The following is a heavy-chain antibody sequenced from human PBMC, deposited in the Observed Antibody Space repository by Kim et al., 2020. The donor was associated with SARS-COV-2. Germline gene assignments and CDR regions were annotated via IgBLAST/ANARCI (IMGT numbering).Heavy chain of an antibody. CDR2: INGGNGNT. V-gene: IGHV1-3*01. D-gene: IGHD6-19*01. J-gene: IGHJ4*02. CDR3: AREAVAGSFDH. CDR1: GYSFTTFA. Sequence: ASVKGSCKASGYSFTTFALYWVRRAPGQRLEWMGWINGGNGNTRYSQKFQARVSITRDTSATTAYLELSGLRSEDTAVYYCAREAVAGSFDHWGQGTLVTVSS.